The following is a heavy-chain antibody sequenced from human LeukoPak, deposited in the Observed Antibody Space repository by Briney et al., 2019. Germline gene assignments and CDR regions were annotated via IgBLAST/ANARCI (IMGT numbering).Heavy chain of an antibody. CDR1: GFTFDDYA. CDR2: ISWNSGSI. J-gene: IGHJ4*02. Sequence: GGSLRLSCAASGFTFDDYAMHWVRQAPGKGLEWVSGISWNSGSIGYADSVKGRFTISRDNAKNSLYLQMNSLRAEDTAVYYCARDPGTAMGRALDYWGQGTLVTVSS. D-gene: IGHD5-18*01. V-gene: IGHV3-9*01. CDR3: ARDPGTAMGRALDY.